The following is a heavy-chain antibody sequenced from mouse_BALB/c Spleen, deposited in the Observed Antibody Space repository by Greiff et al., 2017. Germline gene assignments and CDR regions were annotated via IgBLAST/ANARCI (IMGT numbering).Heavy chain of an antibody. D-gene: IGHD2-1*01. CDR2: ISYSGST. CDR3: ARYGNYGYFDV. CDR1: GYSITSDYA. V-gene: IGHV3-2*02. Sequence: EVKLVESGPGLVKPSQSLSLTCTVTGYSITSDYAWNWIRQFPGNKLEWMGYISYSGSTSYNPSLKSRISITRDTSKNQFFLQLNSVTTEDTATYYCARYGNYGYFDVWGAGTTVTVSS. J-gene: IGHJ1*01.